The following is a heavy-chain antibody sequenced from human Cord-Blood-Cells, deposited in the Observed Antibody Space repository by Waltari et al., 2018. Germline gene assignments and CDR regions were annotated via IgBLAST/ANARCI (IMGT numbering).Heavy chain of an antibody. CDR2: IYYSGST. V-gene: IGHV4-39*07. D-gene: IGHD2-2*02. Sequence: QLQLQESGPGLVKASETLSLTCTVSGGSISRSSYYWGWIRQPPGTGLEWIGSIYYSGSTNYNPSLKSRVTISVDTSKNQFSLKLSSVTAADTAVYYCARDDPYCSSTSCYSWYFDLWGRGTLVTVSS. CDR3: ARDDPYCSSTSCYSWYFDL. J-gene: IGHJ2*01. CDR1: GGSISRSSYY.